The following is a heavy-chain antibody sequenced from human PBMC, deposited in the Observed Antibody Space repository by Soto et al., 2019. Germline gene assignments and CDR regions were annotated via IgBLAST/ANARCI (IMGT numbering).Heavy chain of an antibody. Sequence: NPSETLSLTCAVYGGSFSGYYWSWIRQPPGKGLEWIGEINHSGSTNYNPSLKSRVTISVDTSKNQFSLKLSSVTAADTAVYYCARGREAAARLDYWGQGTLVTVSS. D-gene: IGHD2-2*01. CDR1: GGSFSGYY. CDR3: ARGREAAARLDY. CDR2: INHSGST. V-gene: IGHV4-34*01. J-gene: IGHJ4*02.